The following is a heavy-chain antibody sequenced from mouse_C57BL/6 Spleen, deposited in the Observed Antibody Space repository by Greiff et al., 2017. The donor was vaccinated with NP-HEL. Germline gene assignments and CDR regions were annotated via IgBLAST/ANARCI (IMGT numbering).Heavy chain of an antibody. CDR2: ISDGGSYT. D-gene: IGHD2-4*01. CDR3: ARDIDYDYSYFDY. CDR1: GFTFSSYA. V-gene: IGHV5-4*01. J-gene: IGHJ2*01. Sequence: EVKLMESGGGLVKPGGSLKLSCAASGFTFSSYAMSWVRQTPEKRLEWVATISDGGSYTYYPDNVKGRFTISRDNAKNNLYLQMSHLKSEDTAMYYCARDIDYDYSYFDYWGQGTTLTVSS.